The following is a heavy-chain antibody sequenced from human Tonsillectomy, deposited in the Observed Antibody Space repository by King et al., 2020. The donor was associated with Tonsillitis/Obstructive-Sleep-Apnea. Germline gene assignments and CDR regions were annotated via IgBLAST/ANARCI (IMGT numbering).Heavy chain of an antibody. CDR1: GFTFSSYG. J-gene: IGHJ6*03. Sequence: VQLVESGGGVVQPGRSLRLSCAASGFTFSSYGMHWVRQAPGKGLEWVTVIWYDGSNKYYADSVKGRFTFSRDNSKNTLYLQMNSLRAEDTAVYYCARDRGEAARGSYYYYYMDVWGKGTTVTVSS. D-gene: IGHD3-10*01. CDR2: IWYDGSNK. V-gene: IGHV3-33*01. CDR3: ARDRGEAARGSYYYYYMDV.